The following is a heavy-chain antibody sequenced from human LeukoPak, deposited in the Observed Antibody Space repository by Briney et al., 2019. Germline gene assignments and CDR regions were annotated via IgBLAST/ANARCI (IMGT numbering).Heavy chain of an antibody. D-gene: IGHD1-26*01. V-gene: IGHV3-33*01. J-gene: IGHJ4*02. CDR1: GFTFNSYG. CDR3: ARSWEHYFDY. Sequence: GGSLRLSCAASGFTFNSYGMHWVRQAPGKGLEWVAVIWYDGSNKYYADSVKGRFTISRDNSKNTLYLQMNSLRAEDTAVYYRARSWEHYFDYWGQGTLVTVSS. CDR2: IWYDGSNK.